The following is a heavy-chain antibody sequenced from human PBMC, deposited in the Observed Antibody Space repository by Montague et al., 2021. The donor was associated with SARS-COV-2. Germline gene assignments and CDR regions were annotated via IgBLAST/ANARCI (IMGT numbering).Heavy chain of an antibody. V-gene: IGHV3-48*03. CDR2: ISSSGSTI. CDR3: ASDSGIEIPDYYYSMDV. J-gene: IGHJ6*02. Sequence: SLRLSCAASGFTFSSYEMNWVRQAPGKGLEWVSYISSSGSTICYADSVKGRFTISRDNAKNSLYLQMNSLRAEDTAIYYCASDSGIEIPDYYYSMDVWGQGTTVTVSS. CDR1: GFTFSSYE. D-gene: IGHD5-24*01.